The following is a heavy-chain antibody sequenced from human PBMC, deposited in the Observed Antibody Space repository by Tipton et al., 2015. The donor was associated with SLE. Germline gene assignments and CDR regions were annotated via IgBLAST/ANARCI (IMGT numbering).Heavy chain of an antibody. D-gene: IGHD4-17*01. CDR3: ARPYATHYYYYGMDV. CDR1: GGSISSYY. V-gene: IGHV4-59*08. J-gene: IGHJ6*02. Sequence: TLSLTCTVSGGSISSYYWSWIRQPPGKGLEWIGDIYKTGSASNPSLKNRVTISVDTSKNQFSLNLSSVTAADTAVYYCARPYATHYYYYGMDVWGQGTTVTVSS. CDR2: IYKTGSA.